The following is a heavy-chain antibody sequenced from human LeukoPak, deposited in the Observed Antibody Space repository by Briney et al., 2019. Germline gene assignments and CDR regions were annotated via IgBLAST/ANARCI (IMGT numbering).Heavy chain of an antibody. CDR2: ISYNGGYT. J-gene: IGHJ3*02. CDR1: GVTLSSYS. V-gene: IGHV3-64*01. CDR3: ARVGHNDAFDI. Sequence: GGSPRLSCAASGVTLSSYSMHWVRQAPGKWLEYVSAISYNGGYTDYANSVKGRFTISRDNSKNTLYLQMGSLSAEDMAVYYCARVGHNDAFDIWGQGTMVTVSS.